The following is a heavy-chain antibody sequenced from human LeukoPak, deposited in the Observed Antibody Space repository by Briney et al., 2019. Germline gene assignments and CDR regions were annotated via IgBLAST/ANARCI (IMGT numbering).Heavy chain of an antibody. V-gene: IGHV3-23*01. Sequence: GGSLRLSCAASGFPFSRYAMSWVRQTPERGLEWVSVISGSDGSRYYADSVKGRFTISRDDSRNTVYLQINNLRAEDTAVYYCAKQVSCDTTTCYSGMPPDYWGQGTLVTVSS. J-gene: IGHJ4*02. CDR2: ISGSDGSR. D-gene: IGHD2/OR15-2a*01. CDR3: AKQVSCDTTTCYSGMPPDY. CDR1: GFPFSRYA.